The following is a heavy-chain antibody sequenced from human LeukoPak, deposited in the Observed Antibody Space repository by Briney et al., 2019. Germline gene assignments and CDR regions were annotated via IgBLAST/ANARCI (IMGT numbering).Heavy chain of an antibody. D-gene: IGHD3-3*01. J-gene: IGHJ3*02. V-gene: IGHV3-21*01. CDR3: ANDFWSGYTLDAFDI. Sequence: PGGSLRLSCAASGFTFSSYSMSWVRQAPGKGLEWVSSISSSSSYIYYADSVKGRFTISRDNAKNSLYLQMNSLRAEDTAVYYCANDFWSGYTLDAFDIWGQGTMVTVSS. CDR2: ISSSSSYI. CDR1: GFTFSSYS.